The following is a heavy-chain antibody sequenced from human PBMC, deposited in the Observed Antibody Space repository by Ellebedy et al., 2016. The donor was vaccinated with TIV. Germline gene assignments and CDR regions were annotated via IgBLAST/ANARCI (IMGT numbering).Heavy chain of an antibody. CDR1: GYTFTSYD. J-gene: IGHJ4*02. CDR2: INPSGGST. V-gene: IGHV1-46*01. CDR3: ARVGGAHRDFDY. Sequence: ASVKVSCKASGYTFTSYDINWVRQATGQGLEWMGIINPSGGSTSYAQKFQGRVTMTRDTSTSTVYMELSSLRSEDTAVYYCARVGGAHRDFDYWGQGTLVTVSS. D-gene: IGHD1-26*01.